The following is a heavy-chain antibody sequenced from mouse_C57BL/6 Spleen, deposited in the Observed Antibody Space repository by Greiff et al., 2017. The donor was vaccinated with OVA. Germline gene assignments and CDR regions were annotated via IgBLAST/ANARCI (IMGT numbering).Heavy chain of an antibody. CDR2: IDPSDSYT. J-gene: IGHJ2*01. Sequence: QVQLQQPGAELVKPGASVKLSCKASGYTFTSYWMQWVKQRPGQGLEWIGEIDPSDSYTNYNQKFKGKATLTVDTSSSTAYMQLSSLTSEDSAVYYCARLDWAFDYWGQGTTLTVSS. CDR1: GYTFTSYW. D-gene: IGHD4-1*01. V-gene: IGHV1-50*01. CDR3: ARLDWAFDY.